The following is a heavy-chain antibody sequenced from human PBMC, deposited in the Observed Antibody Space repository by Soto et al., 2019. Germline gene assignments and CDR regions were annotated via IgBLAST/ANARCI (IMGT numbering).Heavy chain of an antibody. CDR1: GFTFSSYW. Sequence: GGSLRLSCAASGFTFSSYWMHWVRQAPGKGLVWVSRINSDGSSTSYADSVKGRFTISRDNAKNTLYLQMNSLRAEDTAVYYCAREVDGYNYNWFDPWGQGTLVTVSS. J-gene: IGHJ5*02. CDR3: AREVDGYNYNWFDP. V-gene: IGHV3-74*01. CDR2: INSDGSST. D-gene: IGHD5-12*01.